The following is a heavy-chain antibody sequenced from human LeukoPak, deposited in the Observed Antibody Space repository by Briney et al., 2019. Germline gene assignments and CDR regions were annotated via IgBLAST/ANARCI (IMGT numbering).Heavy chain of an antibody. CDR1: GFTFTDAW. CDR2: IRSKTDGGTA. J-gene: IGHJ4*01. D-gene: IGHD3-22*01. CDR3: ATESIIVDLAATNYGH. Sequence: GGSLRLSCAASGFTFTDAWMSWVRQAPGRGLEWVGHIRSKTDGGTADYIAPVKGRFTMSRDDSKNALYLEMNNLKTEDTAVYYCATESIIVDLAATNYGHWGQGTLVNVSP. V-gene: IGHV3-15*01.